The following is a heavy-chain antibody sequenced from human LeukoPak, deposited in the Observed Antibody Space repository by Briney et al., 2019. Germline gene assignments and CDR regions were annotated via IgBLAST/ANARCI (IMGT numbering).Heavy chain of an antibody. J-gene: IGHJ6*03. V-gene: IGHV1-2*02. CDR2: ISPNSGGT. D-gene: IGHD3-10*01. CDR3: ARGIANYYGAGTYSPYHFYHMDV. Sequence: ASVKVSCKASGYSFTGNYIHWLRQAPGQGLEWVGCISPNSGGTNYAQKFQGSVTMTRDTSISTAYMELSRLTSDDTAVYYCARGIANYYGAGTYSPYHFYHMDVWGKGTTVTISS. CDR1: GYSFTGNY.